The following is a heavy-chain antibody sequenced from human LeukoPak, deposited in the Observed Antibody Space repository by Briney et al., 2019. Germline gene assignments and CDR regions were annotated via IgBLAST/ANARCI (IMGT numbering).Heavy chain of an antibody. CDR3: ASCGYSYGYPFDY. D-gene: IGHD5-18*01. V-gene: IGHV3-7*01. Sequence: GGSLRLSCAASGFTFSSYWMSWVRQAPGKGLEWVANIKQDGSEKYYVDSVKGRFTISRDNAKNSLYLQMNSLRAEDTAVYYCASCGYSYGYPFDYWGQGTLVTVSS. J-gene: IGHJ4*02. CDR1: GFTFSSYW. CDR2: IKQDGSEK.